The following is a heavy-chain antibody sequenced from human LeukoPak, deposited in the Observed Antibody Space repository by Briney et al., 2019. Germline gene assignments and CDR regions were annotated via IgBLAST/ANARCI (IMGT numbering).Heavy chain of an antibody. J-gene: IGHJ4*02. CDR3: ARPRVFAVAGQGDY. CDR1: GYTFTGYY. CDR2: INPSAGST. D-gene: IGHD6-19*01. V-gene: IGHV1-46*01. Sequence: ASVKASCKASGYTFTGYYMHWVRQAPGQGLEWMGLINPSAGSTNYAQKFQGRVTMTRDTSTSTVYMELSSLRSEDTAVYYCARPRVFAVAGQGDYWGQGTLVTVSS.